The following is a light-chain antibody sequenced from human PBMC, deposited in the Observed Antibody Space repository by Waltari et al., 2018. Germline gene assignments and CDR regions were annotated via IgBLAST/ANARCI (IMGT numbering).Light chain of an antibody. J-gene: IGLJ2*01. CDR2: QDD. V-gene: IGLV3-1*01. Sequence: SYELTQSPSVSVSPGQTASIPCSGDKLGDKYASWYQQKPGQSPVLVIYQDDKRPSGIPERFSGSNSGGTATLTIGGTQATDEADYFCQAWDNSTVVFGGGTKLTVL. CDR1: KLGDKY. CDR3: QAWDNSTVV.